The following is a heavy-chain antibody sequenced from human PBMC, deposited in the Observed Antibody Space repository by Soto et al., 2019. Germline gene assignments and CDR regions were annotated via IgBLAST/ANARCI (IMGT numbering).Heavy chain of an antibody. Sequence: SLRLSCAASGFPFSTYSMNWVRPAPGKGLEWISYISSSGTTLYYADSVKGRFTISRDNAKNSLYLQMSSLRDEDTAIYYCARDHMDGNSDFDHWGQGTLVTVSS. V-gene: IGHV3-48*02. CDR2: ISSSGTTL. CDR1: GFPFSTYS. J-gene: IGHJ4*02. D-gene: IGHD6-19*01. CDR3: ARDHMDGNSDFDH.